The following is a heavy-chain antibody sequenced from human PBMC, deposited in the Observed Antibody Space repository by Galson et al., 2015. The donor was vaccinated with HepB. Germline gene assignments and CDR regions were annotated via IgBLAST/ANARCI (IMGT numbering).Heavy chain of an antibody. CDR2: INPSGGST. J-gene: IGHJ6*02. V-gene: IGHV1-46*01. CDR3: ARDREAIVVVPAAYYYGMDV. D-gene: IGHD2-2*01. Sequence: SVKVSCKASGYTFTSYHMHWVRQAPGQGLEWMGIINPSGGSTSYAQKFQGRVTVTRDTSTSTVYMELSSLRSEDTAVYYCARDREAIVVVPAAYYYGMDVWGQGTTVTVSS. CDR1: GYTFTSYH.